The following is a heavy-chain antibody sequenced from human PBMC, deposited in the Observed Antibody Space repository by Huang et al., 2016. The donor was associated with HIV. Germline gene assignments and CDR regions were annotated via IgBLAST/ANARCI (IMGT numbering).Heavy chain of an antibody. CDR2: IRYDGNND. J-gene: IGHJ3*01. CDR1: GFPFSAYG. D-gene: IGHD6-13*01. Sequence: QVRLVESGGGVVQPGASLTLSCSASGFPFSAYGMDWVRQAPGKGWECVSFIRYDGNNDYLIGSVKGRFTISRDNSNNTLYLRMNSLRPEDTAVYYCVKERGSSRARSSFDFWGQGTSVIVSS. CDR3: VKERGSSRARSSFDF. V-gene: IGHV3-30*02.